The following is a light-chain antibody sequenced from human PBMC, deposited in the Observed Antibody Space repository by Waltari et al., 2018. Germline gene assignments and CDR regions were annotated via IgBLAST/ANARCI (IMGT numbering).Light chain of an antibody. CDR2: STN. V-gene: IGLV8-61*01. Sequence: QTVVIQEPSFSVSPGGTVTLTCGLSSGSVSTSNYPSWYQQTPGQAPRTLIYSTNTRSSGVPDRFSGSILGNKAALTITGAQADDESHYYCLLFMGSAIWVFGGGTKLTVV. J-gene: IGLJ3*02. CDR3: LLFMGSAIWV. CDR1: SGSVSTSNY.